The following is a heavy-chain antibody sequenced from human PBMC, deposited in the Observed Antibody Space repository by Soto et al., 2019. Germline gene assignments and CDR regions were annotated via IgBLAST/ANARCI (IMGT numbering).Heavy chain of an antibody. CDR2: ISYDGSNK. V-gene: IGHV3-30-3*01. Sequence: QVQLVESGGGVVQPGRSLRLSCAASGFTFSSYAMHWVRQAPGKGLEWVAVISYDGSNKYYADSVKGRFTISRDNSKNTLYLQMNSLRAEDTAVYYRARDFAGYCSSTSCPYYGMDVWGQGTTVTVSS. J-gene: IGHJ6*02. CDR3: ARDFAGYCSSTSCPYYGMDV. CDR1: GFTFSSYA. D-gene: IGHD2-2*01.